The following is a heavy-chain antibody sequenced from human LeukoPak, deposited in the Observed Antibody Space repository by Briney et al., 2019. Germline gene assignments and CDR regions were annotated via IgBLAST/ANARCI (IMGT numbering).Heavy chain of an antibody. Sequence: GGSLRLSCAASGFTLGAFAMHWVRQAPGKGLEWVSLIDKDGRSTYYADSVKGRFTISRDNSKNSLYLQMNSLRAEDTALYYCATWAFYHSLDVWGQGTTVTVSS. D-gene: IGHD1-26*01. J-gene: IGHJ6*02. CDR3: ATWAFYHSLDV. CDR2: IDKDGRST. V-gene: IGHV3-43*02. CDR1: GFTLGAFA.